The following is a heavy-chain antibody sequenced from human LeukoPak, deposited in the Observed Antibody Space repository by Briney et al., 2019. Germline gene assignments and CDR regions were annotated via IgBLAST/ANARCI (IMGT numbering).Heavy chain of an antibody. CDR2: IKSKIHGGTT. CDR1: GFTFSDAW. D-gene: IGHD6-19*01. Sequence: GGSLRLSCAASGFTFSDAWMTWVRQAPGKGLEWVARIKSKIHGGTTDYGAPVKARFTISRDHSNNTLYLQMNSLTTEYTALYYCTTEHGWHGYWGQGTLVTVSS. J-gene: IGHJ4*02. CDR3: TTEHGWHGY. V-gene: IGHV3-15*01.